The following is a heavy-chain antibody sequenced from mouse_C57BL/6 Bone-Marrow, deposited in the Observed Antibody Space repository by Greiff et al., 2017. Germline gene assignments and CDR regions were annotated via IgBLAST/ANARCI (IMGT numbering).Heavy chain of an antibody. CDR1: GYTFTSYW. D-gene: IGHD2-3*01. CDR2: IDPSDSYT. Sequence: QVQLQQPGAELVKPGASVKLSCKASGYTFTSYWMQWVNQRPGQGLEWIGEIDPSDSYTNYNQKFKGKATLTVDTSSSTAYMQLSSLTSEDSAVYYCARSDGYYWGQGTTLTVSS. J-gene: IGHJ2*01. CDR3: ARSDGYY. V-gene: IGHV1-50*01.